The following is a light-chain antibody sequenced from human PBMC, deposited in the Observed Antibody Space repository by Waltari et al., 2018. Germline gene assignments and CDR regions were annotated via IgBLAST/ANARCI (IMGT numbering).Light chain of an antibody. CDR1: QGLVKRNGHTY. CDR2: KIS. V-gene: IGKV2-30*01. J-gene: IGKJ2*01. Sequence: QGLVKRNGHTYLNRCQQQQCQSPRRIIYKISNRNSEVADRCSCSGSATEFTLKISRGEAEDVGVYYCIQGTHWPRTFGQGTKLEI. CDR3: IQGTHWPRT.